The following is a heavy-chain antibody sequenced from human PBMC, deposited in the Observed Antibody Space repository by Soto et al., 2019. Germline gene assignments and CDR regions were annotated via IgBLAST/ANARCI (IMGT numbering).Heavy chain of an antibody. CDR1: GGSISSGGYH. J-gene: IGHJ5*02. CDR3: ARARVLWFGELLTVDWFDP. V-gene: IGHV4-31*03. D-gene: IGHD3-10*01. Sequence: QVQLQESGPGLVKPSQTLSLTCTVSGGSISSGGYHWSWIRQHPGKGLEWIGNIYYSGSTYYNPYLKSRVTISVDTSKSQFSLNLTSVTAADTAVYYCARARVLWFGELLTVDWFDPWGQGTVVTVSS. CDR2: IYYSGST.